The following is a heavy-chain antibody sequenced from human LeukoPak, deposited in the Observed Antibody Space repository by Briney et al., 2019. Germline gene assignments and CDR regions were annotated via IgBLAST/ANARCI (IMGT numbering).Heavy chain of an antibody. J-gene: IGHJ4*02. CDR3: ARSSIAARGTPDY. CDR1: GYSISSGYY. Sequence: PSETLSLTCAVSGYSISSGYYWGWIRQPPGKGLEWIGSIYHSGRTYYNPSLKSRVTISVDTSKTQFSLKLSSVTAADTAVYYCARSSIAARGTPDYWGQGTLVTVSS. V-gene: IGHV4-38-2*01. D-gene: IGHD6-6*01. CDR2: IYHSGRT.